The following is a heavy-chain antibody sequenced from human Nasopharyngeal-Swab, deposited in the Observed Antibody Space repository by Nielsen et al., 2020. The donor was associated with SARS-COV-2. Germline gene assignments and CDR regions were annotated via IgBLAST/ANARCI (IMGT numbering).Heavy chain of an antibody. CDR2: ISWNSGSI. Sequence: SLKISCAASGFTFDDYAMHWVRQVPGKGLEWVSGISWNSGSIGYADSVKGRFTISRDNAKNSLYLQMNSLRAEDTALYYCAKAGGVAGEFYGMDVWGQGTTVTVSS. D-gene: IGHD2-8*02. J-gene: IGHJ6*02. V-gene: IGHV3-9*01. CDR3: AKAGGVAGEFYGMDV. CDR1: GFTFDDYA.